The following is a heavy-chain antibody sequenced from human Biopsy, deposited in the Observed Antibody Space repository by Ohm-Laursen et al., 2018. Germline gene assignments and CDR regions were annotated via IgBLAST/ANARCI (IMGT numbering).Heavy chain of an antibody. Sequence: SVKVSCKVSGGTFNNYAISWVRQAPGEGLEWMGGIIAVSGLVNYAPKFQGRVSITADKSTTTAYMELSNLKSEDTAVYYCATPFQYYDSWGGYPPFDHWGQGTLVTVSS. CDR2: IIAVSGLV. CDR1: GGTFNNYA. V-gene: IGHV1-69*10. J-gene: IGHJ4*02. D-gene: IGHD3-3*01. CDR3: ATPFQYYDSWGGYPPFDH.